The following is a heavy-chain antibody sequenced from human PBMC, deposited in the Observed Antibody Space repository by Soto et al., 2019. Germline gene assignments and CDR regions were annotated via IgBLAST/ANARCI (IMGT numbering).Heavy chain of an antibody. V-gene: IGHV1-69*02. J-gene: IGHJ5*02. D-gene: IGHD3-10*01. CDR3: ARGSTIVRGAPSWFDP. CDR1: GGTFSRYT. Sequence: QVQLVQSGAEVKKPGSSVKVSCKASGGTFSRYTINWVRQAPGQGLEWMGRIIPIAAIANYTQKFQGRVTITVAKSSTTASMELSSLRSDATAVYYCARGSTIVRGAPSWFDPWGQGTLVTVSS. CDR2: IIPIAAIA.